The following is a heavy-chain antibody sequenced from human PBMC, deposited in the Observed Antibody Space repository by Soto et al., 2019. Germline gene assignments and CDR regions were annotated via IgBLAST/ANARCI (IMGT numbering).Heavy chain of an antibody. CDR2: IYYSGST. V-gene: IGHV4-59*08. CDR3: AGTYYDFWSGYYTGFDY. J-gene: IGHJ4*02. CDR1: GGSISSYY. D-gene: IGHD3-3*01. Sequence: QVQLQESGPGLVKPSETLSLTCTVSGGSISSYYWSWIRQPPGKGLEWIGYIYYSGSTNYNPSLTSRVTISVDTSKNQFSLKLGSVTAADTAVYYCAGTYYDFWSGYYTGFDYWGQGTLVTVSS.